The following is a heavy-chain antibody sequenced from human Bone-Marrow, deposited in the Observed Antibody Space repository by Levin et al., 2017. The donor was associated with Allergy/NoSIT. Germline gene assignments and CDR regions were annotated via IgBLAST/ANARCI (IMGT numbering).Heavy chain of an antibody. CDR3: ARNGAWSFEF. V-gene: IGHV3-7*02. CDR1: GFTFSGYW. CDR2: INRDGGDG. J-gene: IGHJ4*02. Sequence: GASVKVSCASSGFTFSGYWMAWVRQAPGKGLEWVATINRDGGDGYYVDSVKGRFTISRDNARNSLDLQMNSLRVEDTAVYYCARNGAWSFEFWGQGTLVTVSS. D-gene: IGHD2-8*01.